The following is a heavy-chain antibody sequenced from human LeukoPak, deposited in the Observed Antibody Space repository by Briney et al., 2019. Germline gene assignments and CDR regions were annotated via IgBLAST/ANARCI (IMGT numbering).Heavy chain of an antibody. CDR1: GYTFTGYY. CDR3: ARDGEEYCSSTSCYIVDY. V-gene: IGHV1-2*02. CDR2: INPNSGGT. J-gene: IGHJ4*02. D-gene: IGHD2-2*01. Sequence: ASVQVSCQASGYTFTGYYMHWVRQAPGQGLERMGWINPNSGGTNYAQKFQGRVTMTRDTSISTAYMELSRLRSDDTAVYYCARDGEEYCSSTSCYIVDYWGQGTLVTVSS.